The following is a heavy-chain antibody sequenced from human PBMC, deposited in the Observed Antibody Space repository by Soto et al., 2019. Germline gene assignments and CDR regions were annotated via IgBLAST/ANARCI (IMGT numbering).Heavy chain of an antibody. Sequence: ASVKVSCKASGYTFTSYDINWVRQATGQGLEWMGWTNPNSGNTGYAQKFQGRVTMTRNTAISTAYMELSSLRSEDTAVYYCARGLSGITIFGVVIISGMDVWGQGTTVTVSS. D-gene: IGHD3-3*01. CDR3: ARGLSGITIFGVVIISGMDV. CDR2: TNPNSGNT. J-gene: IGHJ6*02. CDR1: GYTFTSYD. V-gene: IGHV1-8*01.